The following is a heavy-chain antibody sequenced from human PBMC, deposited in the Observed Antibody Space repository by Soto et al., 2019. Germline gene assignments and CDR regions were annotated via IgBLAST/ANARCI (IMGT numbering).Heavy chain of an antibody. V-gene: IGHV1-69*02. CDR3: ALIWRSGYDQYYFDY. CDR1: GGTFSSYT. D-gene: IGHD3-3*01. CDR2: IIPILGIA. Sequence: QVQLVQSGAEVKKHGASVKVSCKASGGTFSSYTISWVRQAPGQGLEWMGRIIPILGIANYAQKFQGRVTINADKSTSTAYMELSSLRSEDTAVYYCALIWRSGYDQYYFDYWGQGTLVTVSS. J-gene: IGHJ4*02.